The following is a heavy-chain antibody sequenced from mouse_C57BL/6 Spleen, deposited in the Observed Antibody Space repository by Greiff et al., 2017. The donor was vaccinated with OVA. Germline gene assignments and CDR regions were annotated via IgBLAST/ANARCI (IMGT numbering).Heavy chain of an antibody. J-gene: IGHJ1*03. CDR3: ASSPYYGSRCGDFDV. CDR2: ISYDGSN. V-gene: IGHV3-6*01. CDR1: GYSITSGYY. D-gene: IGHD1-1*01. Sequence: EVQLVESGPGLVKPSQSLSLTCSVSGYSITSGYYWYWIRQFPGNKLDWVGYISYDGSNNYNPSLKNRISITRDTSKNQVFLKLNSVTTEDTATYYGASSPYYGSRCGDFDVWGTGTTVTVSS.